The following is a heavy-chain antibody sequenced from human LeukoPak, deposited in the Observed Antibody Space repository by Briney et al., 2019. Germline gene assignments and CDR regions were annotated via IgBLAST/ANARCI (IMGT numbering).Heavy chain of an antibody. V-gene: IGHV3-21*01. J-gene: IGHJ5*02. CDR2: ISSSSSYI. CDR1: GFTFSSYS. Sequence: PGGSLRLSCAASGFTFSSYSMNWVRQAPGKGLEWVSSISSSSSYIYYAGSVKGRFTISRDNARNSLYLQMSSLRAEDTAVYYCARGHGGYCSSTSCYWAKNWFDPWGQGTLVTVSS. CDR3: ARGHGGYCSSTSCYWAKNWFDP. D-gene: IGHD2-2*01.